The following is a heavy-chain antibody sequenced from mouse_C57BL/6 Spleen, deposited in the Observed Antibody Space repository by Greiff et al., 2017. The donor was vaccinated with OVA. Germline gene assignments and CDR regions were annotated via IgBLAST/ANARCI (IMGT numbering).Heavy chain of an antibody. CDR1: GYSFTGYY. CDR2: ITPSTGGT. J-gene: IGHJ3*01. CDR3: ARNWDTLFAY. V-gene: IGHV1-42*01. D-gene: IGHD4-1*01. Sequence: EVQLQESGPELVKPGASVKISCKASGYSFTGYYMNWVKQSPEKSLEWIGEITPSTGGTTYNQKFKAKATLTVDKSSSTAYMQLKSLTSEDSAVYYCARNWDTLFAYWGQGTLVTVSA.